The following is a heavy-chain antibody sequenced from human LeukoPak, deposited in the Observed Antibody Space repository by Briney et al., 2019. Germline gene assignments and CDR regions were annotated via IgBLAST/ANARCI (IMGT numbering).Heavy chain of an antibody. CDR3: ARDRDYYDGSGYHY. CDR2: IYSGGGT. CDR1: GFTFDDYV. V-gene: IGHV3-53*01. D-gene: IGHD3-22*01. J-gene: IGHJ4*02. Sequence: GGSLRLSCAASGFTFDDYVMNWVRQAPGKGLEWVSTIYSGGGTYYADSVKGRFTISRDNSRNTLYLQMNSLRAEDTAVYYCARDRDYYDGSGYHYWGQGTLVTVSS.